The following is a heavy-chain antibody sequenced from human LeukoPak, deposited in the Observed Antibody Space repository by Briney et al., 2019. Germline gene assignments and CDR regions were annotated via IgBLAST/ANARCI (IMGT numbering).Heavy chain of an antibody. V-gene: IGHV1-46*01. CDR1: GYTFTSYY. Sequence: ASVKVSCKASGYTFTSYYMHWVRQAPGQGLEWMGIINPSGGSTGYAQKFQGRVTMTRDTSTSTVYMELSSLRSEDTAVYYCARSVVVTAISTAEYFQHWGQGTLVTVSS. CDR3: ARSVVVTAISTAEYFQH. J-gene: IGHJ1*01. CDR2: INPSGGST. D-gene: IGHD2-21*02.